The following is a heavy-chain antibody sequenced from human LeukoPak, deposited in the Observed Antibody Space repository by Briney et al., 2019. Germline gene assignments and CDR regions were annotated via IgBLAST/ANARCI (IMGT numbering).Heavy chain of an antibody. D-gene: IGHD5-12*01. CDR1: GYTFTSYG. CDR2: ISAYNGNT. Sequence: GASVKVSCKASGYTFTSYGISWVRQAPGQGLEWMGWISAYNGNTNYAQKPQGRVTMTTDTSTSTAYMELRSLRSDDTAVYYCARVGKVATIHDAFDIWGQGTMVTVSS. J-gene: IGHJ3*02. CDR3: ARVGKVATIHDAFDI. V-gene: IGHV1-18*01.